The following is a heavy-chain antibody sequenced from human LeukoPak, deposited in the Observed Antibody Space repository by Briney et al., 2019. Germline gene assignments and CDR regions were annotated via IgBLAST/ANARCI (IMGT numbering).Heavy chain of an antibody. Sequence: SETLSLTCAVYGGSFSGYYWSWIRQPPGKGLEWIGEINHSGSTNYNPSLKSRVTISVDTSKNQFSLKLSSVTAADTAVYYCARRWGYCSSTSCPSDYWGQGTLVTVSS. CDR3: ARRWGYCSSTSCPSDY. CDR1: GGSFSGYY. D-gene: IGHD2-2*01. CDR2: INHSGST. V-gene: IGHV4-34*01. J-gene: IGHJ4*02.